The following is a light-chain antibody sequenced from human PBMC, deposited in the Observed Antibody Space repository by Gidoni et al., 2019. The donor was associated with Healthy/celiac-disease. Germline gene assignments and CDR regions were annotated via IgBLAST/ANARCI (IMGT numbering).Light chain of an antibody. CDR3: QQYNSLGS. CDR2: KAS. J-gene: IGKJ2*04. CDR1: QSISSW. V-gene: IGKV1-5*03. Sequence: DSQMTQSPSTLSASVGDRVTITCRASQSISSWLAWYQQKPGKAPKLLIYKASSLESGVPSRFSGSGSGTEFTLTISSLQPDDFATYYCQQYNSLGSFGQGTKLEIK.